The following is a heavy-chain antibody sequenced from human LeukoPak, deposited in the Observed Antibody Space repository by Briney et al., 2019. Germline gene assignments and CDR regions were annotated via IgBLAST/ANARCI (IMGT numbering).Heavy chain of an antibody. J-gene: IGHJ4*02. CDR3: ARGTSSDYEGDYFDY. Sequence: SETLSLTCTVSGGSISSYYWSWIRQPPGKGLEWIGYIYYSGSTNYNPSLKSRVTISVDTSKNQFSLKLSSVTAADTAVYYCARGTSSDYEGDYFDYWGQGTLVTVSS. CDR2: IYYSGST. D-gene: IGHD3-22*01. V-gene: IGHV4-59*01. CDR1: GGSISSYY.